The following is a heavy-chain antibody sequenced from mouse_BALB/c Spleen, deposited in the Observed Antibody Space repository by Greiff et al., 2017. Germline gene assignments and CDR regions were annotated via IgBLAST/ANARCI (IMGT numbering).Heavy chain of an antibody. D-gene: IGHD1-1*01. J-gene: IGHJ4*01. Sequence: QVQLQQSGPGLVAPSQSLSITCTVSGFSLTSYGVHWVRQPPGKGLEWLGVIWAGGSTNYNSALMSRLSISKDNSKSQVFLKMNSLQTDDTAMYYCARGGYYGSSYEGSMDYWGQGTSVTVSS. CDR3: ARGGYYGSSYEGSMDY. CDR1: GFSLTSYG. CDR2: IWAGGST. V-gene: IGHV2-9*02.